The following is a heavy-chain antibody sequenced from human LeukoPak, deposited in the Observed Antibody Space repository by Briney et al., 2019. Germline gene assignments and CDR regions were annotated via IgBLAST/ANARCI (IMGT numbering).Heavy chain of an antibody. CDR3: ARVYYSSSYDYWYFDL. D-gene: IGHD6-13*01. CDR1: SYSISSGYY. Sequence: SETLSLTCSVSSYSISSGYYWGWIRQPPGKGLEWIGSIYQSGTTYYNRSLKSRVTISVDTSKNQFSLKLSSVTAADTAVYYCARVYYSSSYDYWYFDLWGRGTLVTVSS. V-gene: IGHV4-38-2*02. CDR2: IYQSGTT. J-gene: IGHJ2*01.